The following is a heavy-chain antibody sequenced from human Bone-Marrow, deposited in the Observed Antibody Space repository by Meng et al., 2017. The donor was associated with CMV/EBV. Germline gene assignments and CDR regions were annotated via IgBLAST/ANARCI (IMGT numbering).Heavy chain of an antibody. CDR3: ARQNLLGYCSSTSCYEH. CDR1: GGSISSSSYY. D-gene: IGHD2-2*01. J-gene: IGHJ1*01. V-gene: IGHV4-39*07. Sequence: RKLQESGPGLVKPSETLSLTCTVSGGSISSSSYYWGWIRQPPGKGLEWIGSIYYSGSTYYNPSLKSRVTISVDTSKNQFSLKLSSVTAADTAVYYCARQNLLGYCSSTSCYEHWGQGTLVTVSS. CDR2: IYYSGST.